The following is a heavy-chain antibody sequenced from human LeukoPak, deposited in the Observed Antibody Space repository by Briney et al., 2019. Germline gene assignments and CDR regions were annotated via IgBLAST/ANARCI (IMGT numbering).Heavy chain of an antibody. D-gene: IGHD2-2*01. V-gene: IGHV1-46*01. CDR3: SGECVEYQGCFDT. CDR2: INPNGDSR. CDR1: GYAFTIYY. Sequence: ASVKLSCKASGYAFTIYYMHWVRLPPAPGLELVGIINPNGDSRSYAQEFQGRVTITMDNSTSTIYMELRSLRSADKAVYYCSGECVEYQGCFDTWGEGNPVTVSS. J-gene: IGHJ5*02.